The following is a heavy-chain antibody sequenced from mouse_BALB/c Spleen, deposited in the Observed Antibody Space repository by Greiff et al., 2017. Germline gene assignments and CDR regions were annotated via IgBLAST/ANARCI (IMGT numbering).Heavy chain of an antibody. D-gene: IGHD1-2*01. Sequence: EVQGVESGGGLVKPGGSLKLSCAASGFTFSSYAMSWVRQTPEKRLEWVASISSGGSTYYPDSVKGRFTISRDNARNILYLQMSSLRSEDTAMYYCAREGYGYGAWFAYWGQGTLVTVSA. CDR1: GFTFSSYA. V-gene: IGHV5-6-5*01. CDR3: AREGYGYGAWFAY. J-gene: IGHJ3*01. CDR2: ISSGGST.